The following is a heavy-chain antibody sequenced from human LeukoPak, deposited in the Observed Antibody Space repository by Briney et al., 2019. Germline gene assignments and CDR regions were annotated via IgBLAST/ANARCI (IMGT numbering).Heavy chain of an antibody. D-gene: IGHD3-22*01. CDR3: AREDGMIRNFDY. V-gene: IGHV3-53*01. J-gene: IGHJ4*02. CDR1: GFTVSSNY. CDR2: IYSGGST. Sequence: GGSLRLXCAASGFTVSSNYMSWVRQAPGKGLEWVSVIYSGGSTYYADSVKGRFTISRDNSKNTLYLQMNSLRAEDTAVYYCAREDGMIRNFDYWGQGTLVTVSS.